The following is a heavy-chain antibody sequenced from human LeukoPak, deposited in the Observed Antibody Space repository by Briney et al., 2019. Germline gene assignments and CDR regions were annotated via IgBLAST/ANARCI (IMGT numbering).Heavy chain of an antibody. CDR2: INPNSGGT. D-gene: IGHD6-13*01. V-gene: IGHV1-2*02. J-gene: IGHJ6*03. CDR1: GYTFTGYY. Sequence: ASVKVSCKASGYTFTGYYMHWVRQAPGQGLEWMGWINPNSGGTNYAQKFQGRVTMTRDTSISTAYMELSRLRSDDTAVYYCARDHMAAAGTDLVYYYYYMDVWGKGTTVTISS. CDR3: ARDHMAAAGTDLVYYYYYMDV.